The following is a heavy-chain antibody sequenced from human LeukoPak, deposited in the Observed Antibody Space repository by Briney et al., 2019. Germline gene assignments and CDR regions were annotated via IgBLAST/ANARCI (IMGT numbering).Heavy chain of an antibody. J-gene: IGHJ4*02. V-gene: IGHV1-69*04. D-gene: IGHD2-8*01. CDR3: ASIPTNGLAY. CDR2: IIPMFGVP. Sequence: ASVKVSCKASGGTFSKFVISWGRQAPGQGVEWMGRIIPMFGVPSYSQKFQGRVTLIADKSTSTAYMELFSLRSEATAVYYCASIPTNGLAYWGQGNLVTVSS. CDR1: GGTFSKFV.